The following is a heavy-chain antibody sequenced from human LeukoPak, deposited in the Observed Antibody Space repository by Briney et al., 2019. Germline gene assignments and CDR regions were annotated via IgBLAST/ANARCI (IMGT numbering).Heavy chain of an antibody. V-gene: IGHV4-30-2*01. CDR2: IYHSGST. CDR1: GGSISSGGYY. D-gene: IGHD6-19*01. J-gene: IGHJ4*02. CDR3: ARWIEYSSAFDY. Sequence: SQTLSLTCTVSGGSISSGGYYWSWIRQPPGKGLERIGYIYHSGSTYYNPSLKSRVTISVDRSKNQFSLKLSSVTAADTAVYYCARWIEYSSAFDYWGQGTLVTVSS.